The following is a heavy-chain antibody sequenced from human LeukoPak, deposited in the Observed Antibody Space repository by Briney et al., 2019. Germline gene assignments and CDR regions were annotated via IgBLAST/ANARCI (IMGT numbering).Heavy chain of an antibody. CDR2: ISYDGSNK. Sequence: GGSLRLSCAASGFTFSSYAMHWVRQAPGKGLEWVAVISYDGSNKYYADSVKGRFTISRDNSKNTLYLQMNSLRAEDTAVYYCARDFSGSHDAFDIWGQGTMVTVSS. CDR3: ARDFSGSHDAFDI. V-gene: IGHV3-30-3*01. J-gene: IGHJ3*02. D-gene: IGHD1-26*01. CDR1: GFTFSSYA.